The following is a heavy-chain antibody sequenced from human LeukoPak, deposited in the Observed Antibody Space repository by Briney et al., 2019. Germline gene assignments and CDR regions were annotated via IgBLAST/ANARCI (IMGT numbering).Heavy chain of an antibody. J-gene: IGHJ2*01. CDR2: IWYDGSNK. Sequence: PGGSLRLSCAASGFTFSSYGMHWVRQAPGKGLEWVAVIWYDGSNKYYADSVKGRFTISRDNSKNTLYLQMNSLRAEDTAVYYCASQSGSYYLWHFDLWGRGTLVTVSS. V-gene: IGHV3-33*01. D-gene: IGHD1-26*01. CDR1: GFTFSSYG. CDR3: ASQSGSYYLWHFDL.